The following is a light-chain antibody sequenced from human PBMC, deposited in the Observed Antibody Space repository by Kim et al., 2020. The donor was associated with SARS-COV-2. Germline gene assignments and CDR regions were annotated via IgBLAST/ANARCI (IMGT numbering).Light chain of an antibody. CDR1: QAMRNH. V-gene: IGKV1-27*01. CDR3: HQYASAPWT. CDR2: AAS. Sequence: ASVGDRVTITGRASQAMRNHVAWYQQNAGEVPKVLIHAASAVHSGVPSRFSGSGSGTDFTLTISSLQPEDVATYSCHQYASAPWTFGQGTKVDIK. J-gene: IGKJ1*01.